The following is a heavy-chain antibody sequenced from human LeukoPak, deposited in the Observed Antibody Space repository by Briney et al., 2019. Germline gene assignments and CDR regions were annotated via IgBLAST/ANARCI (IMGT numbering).Heavy chain of an antibody. V-gene: IGHV1-2*02. CDR3: ATDRVVPASIGGIWFDP. Sequence: ASVKVSCKASGYTFTGYYMHWVRQAPGQGLEWMGWINPNSGGTNYAQKFQGRVTMTEDTSTDTAFMELSSLRSEDTAVYYCATDRVVPASIGGIWFDPWGQGTLVTVSS. CDR2: INPNSGGT. CDR1: GYTFTGYY. J-gene: IGHJ5*02. D-gene: IGHD2-2*01.